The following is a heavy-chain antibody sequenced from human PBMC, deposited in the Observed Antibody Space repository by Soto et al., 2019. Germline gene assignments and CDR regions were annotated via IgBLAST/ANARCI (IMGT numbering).Heavy chain of an antibody. CDR2: INAGNGNT. Sequence: ASVKVSCKASGYTFTSYAMHWVRQAPGQRLEWMGWINAGNGNTKYSQKFQGRVTITRDASASTAYMELSSLRSEDTAVYYCARGLAPYYFDYWGQGTLVTVSS. J-gene: IGHJ4*02. V-gene: IGHV1-3*01. D-gene: IGHD6-19*01. CDR1: GYTFTSYA. CDR3: ARGLAPYYFDY.